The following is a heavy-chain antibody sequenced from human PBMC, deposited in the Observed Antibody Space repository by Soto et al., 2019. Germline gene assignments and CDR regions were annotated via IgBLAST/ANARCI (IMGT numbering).Heavy chain of an antibody. V-gene: IGHV4-59*01. CDR1: GDSITNYY. D-gene: IGHD3-16*02. Sequence: QVQLQESGPGLVKPSETLSLTCTVSGDSITNYYWSWIRQPPGKGLEWLGNIYYSGGTNYNPSLMCPAPISLDTTKPPFPRKLSSVPAADTAVYYCARAPPLETGYSYFDLWGRGTLVTVSS. CDR2: IYYSGGT. J-gene: IGHJ2*01. CDR3: ARAPPLETGYSYFDL.